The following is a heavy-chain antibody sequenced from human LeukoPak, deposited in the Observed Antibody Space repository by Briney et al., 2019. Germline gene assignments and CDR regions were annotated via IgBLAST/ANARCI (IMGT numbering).Heavy chain of an antibody. D-gene: IGHD1-1*01. V-gene: IGHV4-59*01. CDR3: ARGRVSSSTWYSTYYYYFYMDV. CDR1: GGSISSYY. Sequence: SETLSLTRTVSGGSISSYYWSWIRQPPGKGLEWIGYIYYSGSTNYNPSLNGRVSISRDTTKNLFSLRLRSVTAADTAVYFCARGRVSSSTWYSTYYYYFYMDVWGKGTTVTVSS. CDR2: IYYSGST. J-gene: IGHJ6*03.